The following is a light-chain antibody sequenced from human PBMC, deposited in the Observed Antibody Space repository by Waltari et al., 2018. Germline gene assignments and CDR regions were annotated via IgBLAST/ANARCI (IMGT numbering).Light chain of an antibody. CDR1: NIGFKS. J-gene: IGLJ2*01. V-gene: IGLV3-21*02. CDR3: QVRDSGHFPR. CDR2: DDT. Sequence: SSVLTQPPSVSVAPGQTAIISCGGNNIGFKSVHWHQQKPGQAPVLVMFDDTDRPSGIPGRFSGSKSGNTATLSISRVEVDDEADFYCQVRDSGHFPRFGGGTKLTVL.